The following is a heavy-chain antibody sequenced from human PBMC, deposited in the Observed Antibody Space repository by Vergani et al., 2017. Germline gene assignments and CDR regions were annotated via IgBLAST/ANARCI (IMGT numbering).Heavy chain of an antibody. CDR3: VKDIAASGNYWYFDL. J-gene: IGHJ2*01. CDR1: GFTFSNAW. V-gene: IGHV3-7*03. CDR2: IKQDGSEK. D-gene: IGHD6-13*01. Sequence: EVQLVESGGGLVKPGGSLRLSCAASGFTFSNAWMSWVRQAPGKGLEWVANIKQDGSEKYYVDSVKGRFTISRDNAKNSLYLQMNSLRAEDTALYYCVKDIAASGNYWYFDLWGRGTLVTVSS.